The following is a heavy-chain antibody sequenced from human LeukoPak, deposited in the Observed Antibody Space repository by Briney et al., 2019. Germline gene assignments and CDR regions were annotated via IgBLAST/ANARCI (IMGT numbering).Heavy chain of an antibody. CDR3: ATTVPGTSDY. D-gene: IGHD6-13*01. CDR2: IYYSGST. J-gene: IGHJ4*02. V-gene: IGHV4-59*12. Sequence: PSETLSLTCTVSGGSISSYYWSWIRQPPGKGLEWIGYIYYSGSTNYNPSLKSRVTISVDTSKNQFSLKLSSVTAADTAVYYCATTVPGTSDYWGQGTLVTVSS. CDR1: GGSISSYY.